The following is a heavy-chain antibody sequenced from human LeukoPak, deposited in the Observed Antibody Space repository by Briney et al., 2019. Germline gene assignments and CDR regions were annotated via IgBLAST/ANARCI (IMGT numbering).Heavy chain of an antibody. Sequence: PGGSLRLSCAASGFTFSGSSMHWVRQASGKGLEWVGRIRSKTYDYATAYAASVRGRFTISRDDSKNTAYLQMNSLKTEDTAVYYCTRWGIDPFDIWGQGTMVTVSS. V-gene: IGHV3-73*01. CDR2: IRSKTYDYAT. D-gene: IGHD3-16*01. CDR3: TRWGIDPFDI. CDR1: GFTFSGSS. J-gene: IGHJ3*02.